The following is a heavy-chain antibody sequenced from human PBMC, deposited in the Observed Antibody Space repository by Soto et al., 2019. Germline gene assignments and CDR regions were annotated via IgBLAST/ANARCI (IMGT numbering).Heavy chain of an antibody. CDR3: ARGSKCSSWFSASYHFDS. J-gene: IGHJ4*02. CDR1: AFTFSDYY. D-gene: IGHD6-13*01. V-gene: IGHV3-11*01. Sequence: QVQLVESGGGLVTPGGSLRLSCAASAFTFSDYYMTWIRQAPGKGLEWVSYITSRGSTVYYADSVKGRFTISRDNTKTSLYLQMNSLRAEDTAVYYCARGSKCSSWFSASYHFDSWGQGTLVTVSS. CDR2: ITSRGSTV.